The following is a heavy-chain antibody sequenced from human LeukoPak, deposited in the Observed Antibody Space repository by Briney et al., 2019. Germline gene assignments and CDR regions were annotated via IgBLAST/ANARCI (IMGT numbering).Heavy chain of an antibody. CDR1: GFTFSSYW. J-gene: IGHJ4*02. CDR3: AKVSPGYPLLGIDY. D-gene: IGHD3-9*01. Sequence: GGSLRLSCAASGFTFSSYWMSWVRQAPGKGLEWVANIKQDGSEKYYVDSVKGRFTISGDNAKNSLYLQMNSLRAEDTAVYYCAKVSPGYPLLGIDYWGQGTLVTVSS. CDR2: IKQDGSEK. V-gene: IGHV3-7*01.